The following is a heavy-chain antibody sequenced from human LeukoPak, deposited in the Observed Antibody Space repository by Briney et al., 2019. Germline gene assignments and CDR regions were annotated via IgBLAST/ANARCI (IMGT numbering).Heavy chain of an antibody. J-gene: IGHJ5*02. D-gene: IGHD3-10*01. CDR3: AKPGPGRVYNWFDP. CDR1: GFTFSSYA. V-gene: IGHV3-23*01. Sequence: PGGSLRLSCAVSGFTFSSYAMSWVRQAPGKGLEWVSAISGSGGGTYYADSVKGRFTISRDNSKNTLYLQMNSLRAEDTAVYSCAKPGPGRVYNWFDPWGQGTLVTVSS. CDR2: ISGSGGGT.